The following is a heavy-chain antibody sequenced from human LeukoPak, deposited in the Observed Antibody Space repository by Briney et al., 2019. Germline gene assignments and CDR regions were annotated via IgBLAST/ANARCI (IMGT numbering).Heavy chain of an antibody. J-gene: IGHJ4*02. CDR3: ARTTSFTASGYDY. D-gene: IGHD6-25*01. Sequence: ASVTVSCKASGYTFTNYHINWVRQATGPGLEWMGWMNHNNGDSGYAQKFQGRVTITRDTSISTSYMELRSLRSDDTAVYFCARTTSFTASGYDYWGQGTLVTVSS. V-gene: IGHV1-8*03. CDR1: GYTFTNYH. CDR2: MNHNNGDS.